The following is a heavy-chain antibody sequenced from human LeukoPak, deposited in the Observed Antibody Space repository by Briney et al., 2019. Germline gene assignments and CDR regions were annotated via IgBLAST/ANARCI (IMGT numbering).Heavy chain of an antibody. J-gene: IGHJ3*02. CDR3: ASLYYDYVWGSYRYEDAFDI. CDR2: INPSGGSK. V-gene: IGHV1-46*01. Sequence: ASVKVSCKASGYTFTSYYMHWVRQAPGQGLEWMAIINPSGGSKSYAQKFQGRVTMTRDTSTSTVYMELSSLRSEDTAVYYCASLYYDYVWGSYRYEDAFDIWGQGTMVTVSS. D-gene: IGHD3-16*02. CDR1: GYTFTSYY.